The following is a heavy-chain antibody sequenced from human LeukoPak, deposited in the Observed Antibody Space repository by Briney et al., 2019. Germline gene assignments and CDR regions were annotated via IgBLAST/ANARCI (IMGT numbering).Heavy chain of an antibody. CDR3: ARGTITTVTDS. D-gene: IGHD4-17*01. Sequence: SETLSLTCAVYGGSFSGYYWSWIRQPPGKGLEWIGEINHSGSTNYNPSLKSRVTISVDESKTQLSLRLESVTAADTAVYYCARGTITTVTDSWGPGTLVTVSS. J-gene: IGHJ4*02. CDR2: INHSGST. CDR1: GGSFSGYY. V-gene: IGHV4-34*01.